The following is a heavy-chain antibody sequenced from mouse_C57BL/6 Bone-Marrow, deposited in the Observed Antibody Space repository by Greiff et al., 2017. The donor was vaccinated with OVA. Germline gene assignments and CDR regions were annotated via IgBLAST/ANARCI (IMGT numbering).Heavy chain of an antibody. CDR2: ISSGGSYT. V-gene: IGHV5-6*01. CDR1: GFTFSSYG. D-gene: IGHD2-3*01. CDR3: ARHLDGYPFYAMDY. Sequence: EVQGVESGGDLVKPGGSLKLSCAASGFTFSSYGMSWVRQTPDKRLEWVATISSGGSYTYYPDSVKGRFTISRDNAKNTLYLQMSSLKSEDTAMYYCARHLDGYPFYAMDYWGQGTSVTVSS. J-gene: IGHJ4*01.